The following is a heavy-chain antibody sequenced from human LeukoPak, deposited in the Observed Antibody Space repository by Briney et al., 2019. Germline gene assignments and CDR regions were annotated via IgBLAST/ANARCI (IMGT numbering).Heavy chain of an antibody. Sequence: ASVKVSCKASGYTFTNYYMHWVRQAPGQGLEWMGIINPSGGSRGYAQKFQGRVTTTRDTSISTAYMELSRLRSDDTAVYYCARPKFGLYGLDVWGKGTTVTVSS. V-gene: IGHV1-46*01. CDR3: ARPKFGLYGLDV. CDR1: GYTFTNYY. J-gene: IGHJ6*04. D-gene: IGHD3-10*01. CDR2: INPSGGSR.